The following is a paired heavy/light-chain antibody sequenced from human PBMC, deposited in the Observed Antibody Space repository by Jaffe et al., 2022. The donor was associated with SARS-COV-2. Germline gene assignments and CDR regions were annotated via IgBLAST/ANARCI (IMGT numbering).Heavy chain of an antibody. CDR1: GGSIRNDNAF. CDR3: ARSSGYDDY. V-gene: IGHV4-39*01. CDR2: IHHTGSS. D-gene: IGHD3-10*01. Sequence: QLQLRESGPGRVKPSETLSLTCTVSGGSIRNDNAFWVWIRQPPGKGLEWIANIHHTGSSFYNPSLKSRATISVDTSTNQYSLRLTSLTASDTAVYYCARSSGYDDYWGQGTLVIVSS. J-gene: IGHJ4*02.
Light chain of an antibody. J-gene: IGLJ3*02. Sequence: AGLTQSPSVSENLGQAATLTCTGNIDNVGNEGAEWLQQHQGHPPKLLFGRNMFRPSGIPQRFSASRSGNIASLTITGLQPEDEADYYCSSWDRSLSAWVFGGGTKLIVL. CDR3: SSWDRSLSAWV. CDR2: RNM. CDR1: IDNVGNEG. V-gene: IGLV10-54*04.